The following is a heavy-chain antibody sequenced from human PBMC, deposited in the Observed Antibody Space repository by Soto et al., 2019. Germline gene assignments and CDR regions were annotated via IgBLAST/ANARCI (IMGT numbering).Heavy chain of an antibody. CDR3: ARSREIIASAGSFDY. J-gene: IGHJ4*02. D-gene: IGHD6-25*01. CDR1: GFTFSNSA. CDR2: IRDSDSGGST. Sequence: EVQLLESGGGLVQPGGSLRLSCAASGFTFSNSAMTWVRQAPAKGLEWVSTIRDSDSGGSTFYADSVKGRFTISRDDSKNTLYLQMKSLRAEDTAVYYCARSREIIASAGSFDYWGQGTLVTVSS. V-gene: IGHV3-23*01.